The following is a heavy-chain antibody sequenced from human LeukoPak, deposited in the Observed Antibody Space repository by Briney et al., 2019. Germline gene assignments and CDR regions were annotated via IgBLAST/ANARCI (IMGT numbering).Heavy chain of an antibody. Sequence: SETLSLTCAVSGYSSSSGYYWGWIRQPLGKGLEWIGSIYHSGSTYYNPSLKSRVTISVDTSKNQFSLKLSSVTAADTAVYYCARDYGDYGDYWGQGTLVTVSS. CDR1: GYSSSSGYY. CDR3: ARDYGDYGDY. J-gene: IGHJ4*02. D-gene: IGHD4-17*01. V-gene: IGHV4-38-2*02. CDR2: IYHSGST.